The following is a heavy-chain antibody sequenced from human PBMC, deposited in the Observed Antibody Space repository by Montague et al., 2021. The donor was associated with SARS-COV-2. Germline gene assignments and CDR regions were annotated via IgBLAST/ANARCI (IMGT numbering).Heavy chain of an antibody. V-gene: IGHV2-26*01. CDR2: IVSSDEK. D-gene: IGHD6-19*01. Sequence: PALVKPTQTLTLTCTVSGFSLNSARMGVSWIRQPPGEALEWLGHIVSSDEKSYATSLRGRLTISEDTSRGQVVLSLTNVAPVDTGTYYCARTFPLQPVAGTFDYWGQGILVTVSS. CDR3: ARTFPLQPVAGTFDY. J-gene: IGHJ4*02. CDR1: GFSLNSARMG.